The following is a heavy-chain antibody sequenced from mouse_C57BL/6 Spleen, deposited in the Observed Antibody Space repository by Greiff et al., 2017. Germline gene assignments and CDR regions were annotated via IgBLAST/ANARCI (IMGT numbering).Heavy chain of an antibody. D-gene: IGHD1-1*01. CDR2: IDPSDSYT. CDR3: ASGGDYYGSSYGWYFDV. Sequence: QVHVKQPGAELVRPGTSVKLSCKASGYTFTSYWMHWVKQRPGQGLEWIGVIDPSDSYTNYNQKFKGKATLTVDTSSSTAYMQLSSLTSEDSAVYYCASGGDYYGSSYGWYFDVWGTGTTVTVSS. CDR1: GYTFTSYW. V-gene: IGHV1-59*01. J-gene: IGHJ1*03.